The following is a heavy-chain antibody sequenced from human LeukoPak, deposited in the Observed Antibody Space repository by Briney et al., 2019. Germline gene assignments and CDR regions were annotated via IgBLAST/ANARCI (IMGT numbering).Heavy chain of an antibody. CDR2: ISGSGGST. Sequence: GGSLRLSCAASGFTFSSYAMSWVRQAPGKGLEWVSAISGSGGSTYYADSVKGRFTISRDNSTNTLYLQMNSLRAEDTAVYYCAKDQLSHGDGYWGQGTLVTVSS. CDR1: GFTFSSYA. CDR3: AKDQLSHGDGY. V-gene: IGHV3-23*01. J-gene: IGHJ4*02. D-gene: IGHD1-1*01.